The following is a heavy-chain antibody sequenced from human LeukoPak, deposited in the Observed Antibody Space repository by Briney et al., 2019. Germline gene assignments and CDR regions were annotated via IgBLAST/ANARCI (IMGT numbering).Heavy chain of an antibody. CDR1: GFTFSSYG. Sequence: GGSLRLSCAASGFTFSSYGMHWVRQAPGKGLEWVAFIRYDGSNKYYAGSVKGRFTISRDNSKNTLYLQMNSLRVEDTALYFCAKGPPLPQYFQHWGQGTLVTVSS. J-gene: IGHJ1*01. CDR3: AKGPPLPQYFQH. V-gene: IGHV3-30*02. CDR2: IRYDGSNK.